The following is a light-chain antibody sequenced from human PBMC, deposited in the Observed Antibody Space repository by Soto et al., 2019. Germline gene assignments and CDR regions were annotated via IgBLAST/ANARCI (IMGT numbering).Light chain of an antibody. CDR1: RSNIGTNT. CDR2: RNS. Sequence: QPVLTQPPSASGTPGQMVTISCSGSRSNIGTNTVSWYQQLPGTAPKLLIYRNSQWPSGVPDRFSGSKSGTSASLAISGLQSEDEADYYCAAWDDSLNGPVFGGGTKLTVL. J-gene: IGLJ2*01. V-gene: IGLV1-44*01. CDR3: AAWDDSLNGPV.